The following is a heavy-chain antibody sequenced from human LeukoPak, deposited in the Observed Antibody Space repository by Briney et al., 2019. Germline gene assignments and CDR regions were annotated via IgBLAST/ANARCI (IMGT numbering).Heavy chain of an antibody. D-gene: IGHD6-25*01. V-gene: IGHV4-39*01. CDR2: IFHSGST. CDR1: GDSIFSTTYY. J-gene: IGHJ4*02. Sequence: SETLSLTCTVSGDSIFSTTYYWGWIRQPPGKGLERIGSIFHSGSTYYNPSLRSRVTISVDTSKNQLSLSLRSVTAADTAVYYCARLYQGKRPPDYWGQGTLVTVSS. CDR3: ARLYQGKRPPDY.